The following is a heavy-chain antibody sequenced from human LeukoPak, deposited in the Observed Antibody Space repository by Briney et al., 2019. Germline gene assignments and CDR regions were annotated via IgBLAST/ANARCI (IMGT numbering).Heavy chain of an antibody. Sequence: AGGSLRLSCAASGFTFSDYYITWIRQAPGKGLEWVSYISSSGSTIYYADSVKGRFTISRDNAKNSLHLQMNSLRAEDTAVYYCARDPHYCTSTSCTPSLFDYWGQGTLVTVSS. CDR1: GFTFSDYY. V-gene: IGHV3-11*01. CDR3: ARDPHYCTSTSCTPSLFDY. J-gene: IGHJ4*02. D-gene: IGHD2-2*01. CDR2: ISSSGSTI.